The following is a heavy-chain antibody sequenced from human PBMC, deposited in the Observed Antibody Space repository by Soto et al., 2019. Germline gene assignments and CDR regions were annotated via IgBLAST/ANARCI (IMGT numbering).Heavy chain of an antibody. CDR2: IKQDGSEK. J-gene: IGHJ5*02. V-gene: IGHV3-7*04. Sequence: GGSLRLSCVVSGFTFSSYWMSWVRQAPGKGLEWVANIKQDGSEKNYVDSVKGRFTISTDNAKNTVYLQMNGLRAEDTAVYYCATVFDLWGQGTLVTVSS. CDR3: ATVFDL. CDR1: GFTFSSYW.